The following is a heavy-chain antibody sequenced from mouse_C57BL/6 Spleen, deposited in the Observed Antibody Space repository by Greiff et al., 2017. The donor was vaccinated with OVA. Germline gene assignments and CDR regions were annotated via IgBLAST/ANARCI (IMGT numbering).Heavy chain of an antibody. CDR1: GYSITSGYY. Sequence: EVQLVESGPGLVKPSQSLSLTCSVTGYSITSGYYWNWIRQFPGNKLEWMGYISYDGSNNYNPSLKNRISITRDTSKNQFFLKLNSVTTEDTATYYCARGAIYYDYDNWYFDVWGTGTTVTVSS. D-gene: IGHD2-4*01. CDR2: ISYDGSN. CDR3: ARGAIYYDYDNWYFDV. J-gene: IGHJ1*03. V-gene: IGHV3-6*01.